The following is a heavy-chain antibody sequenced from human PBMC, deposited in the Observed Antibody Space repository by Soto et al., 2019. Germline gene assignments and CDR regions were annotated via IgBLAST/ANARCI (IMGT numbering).Heavy chain of an antibody. D-gene: IGHD3-10*01. CDR1: GFTFSSYW. V-gene: IGHV3-74*01. J-gene: IGHJ4*02. CDR3: ARQKLWFGELYDY. CDR2: TNSDGSTT. Sequence: EVQLVESGGGLVQPGGSLRLSCAVSGFTFSSYWMHWVRQAPGKGLVWVARTNSDGSTTTYADSVKGRFTISRDNARNTLYLQMNSRRAEDTAVYYCARQKLWFGELYDYWGQGTLVTSPQ.